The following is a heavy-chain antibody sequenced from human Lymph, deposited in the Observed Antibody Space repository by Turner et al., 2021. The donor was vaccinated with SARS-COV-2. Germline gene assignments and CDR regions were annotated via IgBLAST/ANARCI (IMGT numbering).Heavy chain of an antibody. V-gene: IGHV3-49*04. Sequence: EVQLVESGGGLVQPGQSLRLSCTASGFTFGDYAMSWVRQAPGKGLEWVGFIRSKAYGGTTQYAASVKGRFTISRDDSKSIAYLQMNSLKTEDTAVYYCTRVKYCTGGSCYGYHFDYWGQGTLVTVSS. D-gene: IGHD2-15*01. CDR2: IRSKAYGGTT. J-gene: IGHJ4*02. CDR1: GFTFGDYA. CDR3: TRVKYCTGGSCYGYHFDY.